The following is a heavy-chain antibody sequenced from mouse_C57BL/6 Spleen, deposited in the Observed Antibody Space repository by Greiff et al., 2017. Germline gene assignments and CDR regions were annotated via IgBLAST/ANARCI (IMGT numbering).Heavy chain of an antibody. Sequence: QVQLQQPGAELVRPGTSVKLSCMASGYTFTSYWMHWVKQRPGQGLEWIGVIDPSDSYTNYNQKFKGKATLTVDTSSSTAYMQLSSLTSEDSAVYYCARLYYYGSSSYYFDYWGQGTTLTVSS. CDR3: ARLYYYGSSSYYFDY. J-gene: IGHJ2*01. D-gene: IGHD1-1*01. CDR2: IDPSDSYT. V-gene: IGHV1-59*01. CDR1: GYTFTSYW.